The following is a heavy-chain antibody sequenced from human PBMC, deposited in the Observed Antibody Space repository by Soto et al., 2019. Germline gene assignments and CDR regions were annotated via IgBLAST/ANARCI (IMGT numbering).Heavy chain of an antibody. CDR2: IIPIFGTA. CDR1: GGTFSSYA. V-gene: IGHV1-69*13. Sequence: SVKVSCKASGGTFSSYAISWVRQAPGQGLEWMGGIIPIFGTANYAQKFQGRVTITADESTSTAYMELSSLRSEDTAVYYCARVFSKGTSYYYYGTDVWGQGTTVTVSS. D-gene: IGHD4-4*01. J-gene: IGHJ6*02. CDR3: ARVFSKGTSYYYYGTDV.